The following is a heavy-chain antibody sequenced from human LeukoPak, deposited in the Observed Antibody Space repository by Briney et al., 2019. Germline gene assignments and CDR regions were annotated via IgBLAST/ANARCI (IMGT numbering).Heavy chain of an antibody. CDR3: AREPIEYCSSTSCPRYNWFDP. CDR2: IKQDGSEK. D-gene: IGHD2-2*01. J-gene: IGHJ5*02. CDR1: GFTFSSYW. Sequence: GGSLRLSCAASGFTFSSYWMSWVRQAPGKGLEWVANIKQDGSEKYYVDSVKGRFTISRDNAKNPLYLQMNSLRAEDTAVYYCAREPIEYCSSTSCPRYNWFDPWGQGTLVTVSS. V-gene: IGHV3-7*01.